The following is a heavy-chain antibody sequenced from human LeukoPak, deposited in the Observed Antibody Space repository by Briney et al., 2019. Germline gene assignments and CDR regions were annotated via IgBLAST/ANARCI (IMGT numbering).Heavy chain of an antibody. J-gene: IGHJ5*02. CDR2: ISYDGSNK. CDR1: GFTFSSYG. D-gene: IGHD2-21*02. Sequence: GGSLRLSCAASGFTFSSYGMHWVRQAPGKGLEWVAVISYDGSNKYYADSVKGRFTISRDNSKNTLYLQMNSLRAEDTAVYYCAKDRWGHNWFDPWGQGTLVTVSS. V-gene: IGHV3-30*18. CDR3: AKDRWGHNWFDP.